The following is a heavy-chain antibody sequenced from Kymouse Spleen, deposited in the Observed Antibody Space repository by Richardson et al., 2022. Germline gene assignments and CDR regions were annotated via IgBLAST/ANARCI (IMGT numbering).Heavy chain of an antibody. CDR1: GGSFSGYY. D-gene: IGHD6-19*01. Sequence: QVQLQQWGAGLLKPSETLSLTCAVYGGSFSGYYWSWIRQPPGKGLEWIGEINHSGSTNYNPSLKSRVTISVDTSKNQFSLKLSSVTAADTAVYYCARRSSGCFDYWGQGTLVTVSS. CDR3: ARRSSGCFDY. V-gene: IGHV4-34*01. CDR2: INHSGST. J-gene: IGHJ4*02.